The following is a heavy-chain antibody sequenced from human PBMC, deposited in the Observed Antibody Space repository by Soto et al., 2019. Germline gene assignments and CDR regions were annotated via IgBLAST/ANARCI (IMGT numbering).Heavy chain of an antibody. CDR1: GSSVCSSNW. Sequence: PSETPSITCAVSGSSVCSSNWGGWIRQPPGKGLEWIGYIYYSGTTYYNPSLKSRVTMSVDTSKNQFSLKLTSVTAVDTAVYYCARREIQGPIDYWGQGTLVTVSS. CDR3: ARREIQGPIDY. CDR2: IYYSGTT. D-gene: IGHD1-26*01. J-gene: IGHJ4*02. V-gene: IGHV4-28*01.